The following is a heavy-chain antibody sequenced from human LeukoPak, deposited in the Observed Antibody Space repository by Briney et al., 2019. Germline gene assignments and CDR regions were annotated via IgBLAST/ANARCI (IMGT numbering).Heavy chain of an antibody. CDR2: ISGSAGST. Sequence: GGSLRPSCAASGFTFSSYAMSWVRQAPGKGLEWVSAISGSAGSTYYADSVKGRFTISRDNSKNTLYLQMNSLRAEDTAVYFCAEMEGSSWYPQYFQHWGQGTLVTVSS. CDR1: GFTFSSYA. V-gene: IGHV3-23*01. D-gene: IGHD6-13*01. CDR3: AEMEGSSWYPQYFQH. J-gene: IGHJ1*01.